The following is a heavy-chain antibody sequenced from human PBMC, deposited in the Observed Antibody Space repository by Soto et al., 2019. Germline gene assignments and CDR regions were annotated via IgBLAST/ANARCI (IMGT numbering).Heavy chain of an antibody. CDR1: GGLFSSYP. V-gene: IGHV1-69*01. CDR3: ARGGSGYTWFNEF. D-gene: IGHD3-22*01. Sequence: QEQLVQSGAEVKKPGSSVKVSCKASGGLFSSYPISWVRQVPGQGLEWMGGIIPVCQTAYYTQRFQGRVTITADESTSTAYMELSSIRAEDTAIYYCARGGSGYTWFNEFWGQGALVTVSS. J-gene: IGHJ4*02. CDR2: IIPVCQTA.